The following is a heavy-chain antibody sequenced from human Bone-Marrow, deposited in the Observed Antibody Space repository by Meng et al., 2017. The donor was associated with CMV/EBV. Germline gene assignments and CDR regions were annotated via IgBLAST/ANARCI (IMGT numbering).Heavy chain of an antibody. J-gene: IGHJ5*02. Sequence: MTWVRPAPGKGLEWVGRIKSKPDGGTTDYAAPVKGRFTISRDDSKNTLYLQINSLKTEDTAIYYCTTYDLGYCSSTSCYGGNWFDPWGQGTLVTVSS. D-gene: IGHD2-2*01. CDR2: IKSKPDGGTT. CDR3: TTYDLGYCSSTSCYGGNWFDP. V-gene: IGHV3-15*07.